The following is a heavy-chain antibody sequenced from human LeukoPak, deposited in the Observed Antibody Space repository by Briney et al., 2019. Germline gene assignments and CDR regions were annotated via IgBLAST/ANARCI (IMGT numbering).Heavy chain of an antibody. D-gene: IGHD6-13*01. CDR1: GFTFSRYA. CDR2: ISSSSGGI. J-gene: IGHJ4*02. CDR3: ARGALDFGYSSSWYNFDW. V-gene: IGHV3-48*02. Sequence: GGSLRLSCAASGFTFSRYAMNWVRLAPGKGLQWLSYISSSSGGIYYADSVKGRFTISRDNAKNSLYLQMNTLRDEDTAVYYCARGALDFGYSSSWYNFDWWGQGTLVTVSS.